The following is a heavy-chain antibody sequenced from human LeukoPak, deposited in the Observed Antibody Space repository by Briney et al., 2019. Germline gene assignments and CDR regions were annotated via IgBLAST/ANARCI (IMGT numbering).Heavy chain of an antibody. CDR3: AREYDYGLPYYFDY. Sequence: ASVKVSCKASGGTFSSYAISWVRQAPGQGLEWMGWISAYNGNTNYAQKLQGRVTMTTDTSTSTAYMELRSLRSDDTAVYYCAREYDYGLPYYFDYWGQGTLVTVSS. CDR1: GGTFSSYA. V-gene: IGHV1-18*01. CDR2: ISAYNGNT. J-gene: IGHJ4*02. D-gene: IGHD4-17*01.